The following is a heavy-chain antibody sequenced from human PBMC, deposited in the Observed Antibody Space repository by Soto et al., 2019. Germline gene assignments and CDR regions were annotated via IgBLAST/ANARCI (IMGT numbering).Heavy chain of an antibody. J-gene: IGHJ6*02. CDR3: ARVGTGSSTPLDV. CDR1: GFMFTRST. V-gene: IGHV3-21*01. Sequence: PVGSLRLSCVASGFMFTRSTMNWVRQAPGKGLEWVSSITSASDYIFYADSVKGRFTISRDNAKNSLYLQTNSLRAEDTAVYYCARVGTGSSTPLDVWGQGTTVTVSS. D-gene: IGHD3-9*01. CDR2: ITSASDYI.